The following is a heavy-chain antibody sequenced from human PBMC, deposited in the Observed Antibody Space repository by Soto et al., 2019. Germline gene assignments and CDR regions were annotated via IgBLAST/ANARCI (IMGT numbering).Heavy chain of an antibody. V-gene: IGHV3-9*01. CDR3: AKDYFASGSCYMDV. CDR1: GFTFDDYA. Sequence: EVQLVESGGGLVQPGRSLRLSCAASGFTFDDYAMHWVRQVPGKGLEWVSGISWNSGNIAYADSVKGRFTISRDNAKNSLYLQMNSLRAEDTALYYCAKDYFASGSCYMDVWGKGTTVTVSS. J-gene: IGHJ6*03. CDR2: ISWNSGNI. D-gene: IGHD3-10*01.